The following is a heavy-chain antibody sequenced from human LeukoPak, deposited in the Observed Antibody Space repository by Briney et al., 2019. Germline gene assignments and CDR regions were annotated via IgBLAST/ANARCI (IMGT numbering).Heavy chain of an antibody. CDR1: GGTFTSYA. CDR3: ARGPEGYYYYYMDV. J-gene: IGHJ6*03. V-gene: IGHV1-69*06. Sequence: ASVKVSCKASGGTFTSYAISWVRQAPGQGLEWMGVIIPIFGTANYAQKFQGRVTITADKSTSTAYMELSSLRSEDTAVYYCARGPEGYYYYYMDVWGKGTTLTVSS. CDR2: IIPIFGTA.